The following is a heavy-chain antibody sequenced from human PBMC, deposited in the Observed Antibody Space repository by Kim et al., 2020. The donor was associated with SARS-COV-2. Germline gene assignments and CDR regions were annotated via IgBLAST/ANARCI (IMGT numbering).Heavy chain of an antibody. CDR2: ISPSGDII. CDR1: GFIFSSHD. J-gene: IGHJ4*02. CDR3: ARDVWGPRDLGV. Sequence: GGSLRLSCAASGFIFSSHDMNWVRQAQGKGLEWVSYISPSGDIIYYADSVKGRFTISRDNTKNSLYLHMNSLSAEDTAVYYCARDVWGPRDLGVWGQGTL. D-gene: IGHD2-8*01. V-gene: IGHV3-48*03.